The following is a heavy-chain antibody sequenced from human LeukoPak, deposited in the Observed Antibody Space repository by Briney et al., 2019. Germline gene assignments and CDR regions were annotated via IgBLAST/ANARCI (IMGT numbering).Heavy chain of an antibody. D-gene: IGHD4-23*01. CDR2: ISSNGGST. CDR3: ARDHGGNSFDY. CDR1: GFTFSSYA. Sequence: GGSLRLSCAASGFTFSSYAMHWVRQAPGKGLEYVSAISSNGGSTYYANSVKGRFTISRDNSKNTLYLQMGSLRAEDMAVYYCARDHGGNSFDYWGQGTLDTVSS. J-gene: IGHJ4*02. V-gene: IGHV3-64*01.